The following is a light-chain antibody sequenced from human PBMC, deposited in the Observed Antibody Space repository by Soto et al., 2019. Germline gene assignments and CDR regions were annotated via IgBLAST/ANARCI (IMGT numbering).Light chain of an antibody. V-gene: IGLV2-14*01. CDR3: CSFTNSDTRI. J-gene: IGLJ2*01. CDR2: EVN. Sequence: QSALTQPASVSGSPGQSITISCTGTSSDVGAQNYISWYQQHPDRAPKVLIFEVNNRPSGVSDRFSASKSGNTAFLTISGLQPEDEADYYCCSFTNSDTRIFGGGTKLTVL. CDR1: SSDVGAQNY.